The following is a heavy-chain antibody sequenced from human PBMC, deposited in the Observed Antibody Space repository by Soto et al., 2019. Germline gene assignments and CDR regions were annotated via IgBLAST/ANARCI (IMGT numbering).Heavy chain of an antibody. V-gene: IGHV3-23*01. CDR2: ITGSGAGT. CDR1: GFTFSNYA. CDR3: ARDPNGDYVGAFDS. Sequence: EVQLLESGGGLVQPGGSLRLSCAASGFTFSNYALTWVRQAPGKGLEYVSSITGSGAGTFYADSVKGRFTISRDNYKNTLYLQLNRLRAEDTATYFCARDPNGDYVGAFDSWGQGSLVTVSS. J-gene: IGHJ4*02. D-gene: IGHD4-17*01.